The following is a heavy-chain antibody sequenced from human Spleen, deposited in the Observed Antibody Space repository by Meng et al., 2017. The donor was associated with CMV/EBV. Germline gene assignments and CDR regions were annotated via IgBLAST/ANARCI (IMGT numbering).Heavy chain of an antibody. Sequence: ETLSLTCAASGFTFSSYSMNWVRQAPGKGLEWVSYISSSSSTIYYADSVKGRFTISRDNAKNSLYLQMNSLRAEDTAVYYCARDRMMDYDILTGYFQVDGMDVWGQGTTVTVSS. D-gene: IGHD3-9*01. J-gene: IGHJ6*02. CDR3: ARDRMMDYDILTGYFQVDGMDV. CDR2: ISSSSSTI. CDR1: GFTFSSYS. V-gene: IGHV3-48*04.